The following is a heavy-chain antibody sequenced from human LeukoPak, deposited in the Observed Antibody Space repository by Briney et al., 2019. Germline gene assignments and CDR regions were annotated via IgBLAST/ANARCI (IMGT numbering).Heavy chain of an antibody. CDR3: ARRYYYNLGSFPFDF. Sequence: SETLSLTCAVSGGPFSGYFWSWIRQSSGKGLEWIGEIHNSGTTNYNPSLNSRVTISENTSKNQFYLNLSSVTAADTAVYYCARRYYYNLGSFPFDFWGQGTLVTVSS. J-gene: IGHJ4*02. V-gene: IGHV4-34*01. D-gene: IGHD3-10*01. CDR1: GGPFSGYF. CDR2: IHNSGTT.